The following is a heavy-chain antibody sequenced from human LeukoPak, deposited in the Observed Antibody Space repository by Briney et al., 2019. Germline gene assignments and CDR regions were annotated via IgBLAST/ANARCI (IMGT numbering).Heavy chain of an antibody. CDR1: GFTFSSYW. CDR2: INSDGSNT. Sequence: PGGSLRLSCATSGFTFSSYWMHWVRQAPGKGLVWVSRINSDGSNTSYADSVKGRFTTSRDNAKRTLYLQMNSLRAEDTAVYYCARGYSYGYRIDYWGQGTLVTVSS. J-gene: IGHJ4*02. D-gene: IGHD5-18*01. V-gene: IGHV3-74*01. CDR3: ARGYSYGYRIDY.